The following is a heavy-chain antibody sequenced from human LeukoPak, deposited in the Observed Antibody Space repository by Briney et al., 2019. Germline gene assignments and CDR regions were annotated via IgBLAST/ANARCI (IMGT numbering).Heavy chain of an antibody. D-gene: IGHD2-8*01. CDR3: ARPPRGPGCYFDY. CDR2: IYYSGST. J-gene: IGHJ4*02. Sequence: SETLSLTRTVSGGSISSSNYYWGWLRQPPGKGLEWVGSIYYSGSTYYNPSLKSRVTISVDTSKNQFSLKLSSVTAADTAVYYCARPPRGPGCYFDYWGQGTLVTVHS. V-gene: IGHV4-39*01. CDR1: GGSISSSNYY.